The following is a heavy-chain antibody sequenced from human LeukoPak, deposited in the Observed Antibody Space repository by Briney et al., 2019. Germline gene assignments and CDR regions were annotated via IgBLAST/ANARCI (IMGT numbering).Heavy chain of an antibody. D-gene: IGHD4-17*01. CDR1: GGSISSYY. V-gene: IGHV4-59*01. CDR2: IYYSGST. J-gene: IGHJ3*02. Sequence: SETLSLTCTVSGGSISSYYWSWIRQPPGKGLEWIGYIYYSGSTNYNPSLKSRVTISVDTSKNQFSLKLSSVTAADTAVYYCAREIRGDYGDRDAFDIWGQGTMVTVSS. CDR3: AREIRGDYGDRDAFDI.